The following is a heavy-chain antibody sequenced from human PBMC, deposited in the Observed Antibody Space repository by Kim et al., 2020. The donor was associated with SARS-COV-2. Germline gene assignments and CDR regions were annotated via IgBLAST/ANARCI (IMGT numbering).Heavy chain of an antibody. CDR3: ARAPSDYYGMDV. CDR2: IDPSGGST. J-gene: IGHJ6*02. CDR1: GYAFTAFY. V-gene: IGHV1-46*03. Sequence: ASVKVSCKASGYAFTAFYIQWVRQAPGQGLEWMAIIDPSGGSTTYAPKFQGRLTVTRDRSTSTVYLHLSSLTSDDTAVYYCARAPSDYYGMDVWGQGTMV.